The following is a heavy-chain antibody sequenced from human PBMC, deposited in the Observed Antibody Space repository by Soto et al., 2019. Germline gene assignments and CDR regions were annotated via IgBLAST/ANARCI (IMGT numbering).Heavy chain of an antibody. J-gene: IGHJ5*02. D-gene: IGHD3-16*02. CDR3: ARVYYFWGSDRASRFDP. CDR1: GFTFSSYS. V-gene: IGHV3-48*02. Sequence: EVQLVESGGGVVQPGGSLRLSCAASGFTFSSYSMNWVRQAPGQGLEWVSYISSSSSTIYYADSVKGRFTISRDNAKNSLYLQMKSLRDEDRAVYYCARVYYFWGSDRASRFDPWGQGTLVNVS. CDR2: ISSSSSTI.